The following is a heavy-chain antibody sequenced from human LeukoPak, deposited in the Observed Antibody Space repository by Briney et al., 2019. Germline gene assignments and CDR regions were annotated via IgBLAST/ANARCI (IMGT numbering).Heavy chain of an antibody. J-gene: IGHJ5*02. CDR1: GGSISSSGYF. V-gene: IGHV4-39*07. CDR3: ARGGDFWSGYRNWFDP. D-gene: IGHD3-3*01. Sequence: SETLSLTCNVSGGSISSSGYFWGWIRQPPGKGLEWIGSIYHSGSTYYNPSLKSRVTISVDTSKNQFSLKLSSVTAADTAVYYCARGGDFWSGYRNWFDPWGQGTLVTVSS. CDR2: IYHSGST.